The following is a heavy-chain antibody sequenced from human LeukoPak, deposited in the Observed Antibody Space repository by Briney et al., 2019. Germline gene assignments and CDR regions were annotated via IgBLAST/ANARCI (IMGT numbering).Heavy chain of an antibody. V-gene: IGHV3-23*01. D-gene: IGHD6-13*01. CDR3: ARDPANWYSSSWYNARPFDY. CDR1: GFTFSTYA. CDR2: ISASGGST. J-gene: IGHJ4*02. Sequence: PGGSLRLSCAASGFTFSTYAMSWVRQAPGKGLEWVSGISASGGSTYYADSVKGRFTISRDNSKNTLYLQMNSLRAEDTAVYYCARDPANWYSSSWYNARPFDYWGQGTLVTVSS.